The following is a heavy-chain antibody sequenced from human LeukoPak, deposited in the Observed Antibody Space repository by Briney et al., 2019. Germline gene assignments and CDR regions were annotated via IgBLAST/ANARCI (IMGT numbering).Heavy chain of an antibody. D-gene: IGHD6-6*01. Sequence: GGSLRLSCAASGFTFTKYAMHWVRQAPGKGLEWVAVMSYDGSNKYYADSVKGRFTISRDNSKNSLYLQMNSLRAEDTALYYCARDSLAAPQVGYFDYWGQGTLVTVSS. V-gene: IGHV3-30*01. CDR1: GFTFTKYA. J-gene: IGHJ4*02. CDR3: ARDSLAAPQVGYFDY. CDR2: MSYDGSNK.